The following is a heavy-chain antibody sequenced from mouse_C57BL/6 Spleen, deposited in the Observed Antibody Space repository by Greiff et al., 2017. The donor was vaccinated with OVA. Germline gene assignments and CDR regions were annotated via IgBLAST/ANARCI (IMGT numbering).Heavy chain of an antibody. V-gene: IGHV1-81*01. J-gene: IGHJ4*01. CDR3: ARGDYYGSSSYYAMDY. Sequence: VKLQESGAELARPGASVKLSCKASGYTFTSYGISWVKQRTGQGLEWIGEIYPRSGTTYYNEKFKGKATLTADTSSSTAYMELRSLTSEDSAVYFCARGDYYGSSSYYAMDYWGQGTSVTVSS. D-gene: IGHD1-1*01. CDR1: GYTFTSYG. CDR2: IYPRSGTT.